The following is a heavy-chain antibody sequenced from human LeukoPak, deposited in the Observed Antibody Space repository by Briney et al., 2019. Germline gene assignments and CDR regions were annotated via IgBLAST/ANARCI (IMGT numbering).Heavy chain of an antibody. CDR2: IKSKTDGGTT. D-gene: IGHD3-22*01. V-gene: IGHV3-15*01. J-gene: IGHJ6*02. CDR1: GFTFSNAW. Sequence: GGSLRLSCAASGFTFSNAWMSWVRQAPGKGLEWVGRIKSKTDGGTTDYAAPVKGRFTISRDDSKNTLYLQMNSQKTEDTAVYYCTTADYYDSSGYDYYYYGMDVWGQGTTVTVSS. CDR3: TTADYYDSSGYDYYYYGMDV.